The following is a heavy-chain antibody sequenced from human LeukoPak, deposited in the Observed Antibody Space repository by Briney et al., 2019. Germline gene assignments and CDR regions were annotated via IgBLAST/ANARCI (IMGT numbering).Heavy chain of an antibody. Sequence: PSETLSLTCAVYGGSFSGYYWSWIRQPPGKGLEWIGEINHSGSTNYNPSLKSRVTISVDTSKNQFSLKLSSVTAADTAVYYCAVSMIVEHYYYGMDVWGQGTTVTVSS. CDR2: INHSGST. D-gene: IGHD3-22*01. V-gene: IGHV4-34*01. J-gene: IGHJ6*02. CDR1: GGSFSGYY. CDR3: AVSMIVEHYYYGMDV.